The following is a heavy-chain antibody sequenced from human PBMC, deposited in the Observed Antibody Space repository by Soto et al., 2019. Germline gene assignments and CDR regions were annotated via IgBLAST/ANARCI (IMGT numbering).Heavy chain of an antibody. CDR1: GFTFSSYG. CDR2: IWYDGSNK. J-gene: IGHJ4*02. CDR3: ARGDSSGYAFDY. Sequence: ESVGGVVQPGRSLRLSCAASGFTFSSYGMHWVRQAPGKGLEWVAVIWYDGSNKYYADSVKGRFTISRDNSKNTLYLQTNSLRAEDTAVYYCARGDSSGYAFDYWGQGTLVTVSS. D-gene: IGHD3-22*01. V-gene: IGHV3-33*01.